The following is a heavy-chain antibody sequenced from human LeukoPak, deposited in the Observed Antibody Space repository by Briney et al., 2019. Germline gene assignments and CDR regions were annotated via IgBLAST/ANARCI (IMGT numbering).Heavy chain of an antibody. CDR1: GFTFNSFH. CDR2: ISSPSNNI. CDR3: ARGVHITVSGWHFDF. J-gene: IGHJ2*01. Sequence: PGGSLRLSCAASGFTFNSFHINWVRQAPGKGLEWISFISSPSNNIDYADSVRGRFTISRDYARNSVYLQMNSLRVDDTAVYYCARGVHITVSGWHFDFWGRGAQVTVSS. D-gene: IGHD6-19*01. V-gene: IGHV3-48*04.